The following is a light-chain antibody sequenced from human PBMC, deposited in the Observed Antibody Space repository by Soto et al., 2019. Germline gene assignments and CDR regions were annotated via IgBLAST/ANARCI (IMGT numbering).Light chain of an antibody. Sequence: QSALTQPRSVSGSPGQSVTISCTGTGGDVGGYDFVSWYQHHPGKAPKFIIYDVSERPSGVPDRFSGSKSGNTASLTSSGLQAEDEADYYCCSYAGSYTFVVFGGGTKLTVL. V-gene: IGLV2-11*01. CDR3: CSYAGSYTFVV. CDR1: GGDVGGYDF. J-gene: IGLJ2*01. CDR2: DVS.